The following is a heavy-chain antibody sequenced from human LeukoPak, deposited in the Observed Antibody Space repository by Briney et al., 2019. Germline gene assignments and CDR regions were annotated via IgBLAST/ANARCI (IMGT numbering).Heavy chain of an antibody. CDR1: GASINDFY. J-gene: IGHJ2*01. D-gene: IGHD1-26*01. V-gene: IGHV4-59*12. CDR2: VYYGGST. CDR3: ARMVGPRYFDL. Sequence: PSETLSLTCAVSGASINDFYWTWIRQPPGKGLEWIGYVYYGGSTNYNPSLKSRVTMSVDTSKNQFSLKLSSVTAADTAVYYCARMVGPRYFDLWGRGTLVTVSS.